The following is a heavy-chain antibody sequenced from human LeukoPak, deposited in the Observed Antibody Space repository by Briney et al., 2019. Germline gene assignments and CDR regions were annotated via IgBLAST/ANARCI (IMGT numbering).Heavy chain of an antibody. Sequence: SETLSLTSTVSGGSISSYYWSWIRQPPGKGLGWIGYIYYSGGTNYNPSLKSRVTISVDTSKNQFSLKLRSVTAADTAVYYCARVDRYYDSSGYYPDAFDIWGQGTMVTVSS. V-gene: IGHV4-59*01. J-gene: IGHJ3*02. CDR2: IYYSGGT. D-gene: IGHD3-22*01. CDR1: GGSISSYY. CDR3: ARVDRYYDSSGYYPDAFDI.